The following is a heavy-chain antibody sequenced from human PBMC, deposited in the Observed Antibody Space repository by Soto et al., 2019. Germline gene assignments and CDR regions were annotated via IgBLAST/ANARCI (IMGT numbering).Heavy chain of an antibody. J-gene: IGHJ4*02. Sequence: PGGSLRLSCAASGFTFSNAWMNWVRQAPGKGLEWVGRIKSKTDGGTTDYAAPVKGRFTISRDDSKNTLYLQMNSLKTEDTAVYYCTTHKRWYYYDSSGYYPDDYWGQGTLVTVSS. CDR1: GFTFSNAW. CDR3: TTHKRWYYYDSSGYYPDDY. V-gene: IGHV3-15*07. CDR2: IKSKTDGGTT. D-gene: IGHD3-22*01.